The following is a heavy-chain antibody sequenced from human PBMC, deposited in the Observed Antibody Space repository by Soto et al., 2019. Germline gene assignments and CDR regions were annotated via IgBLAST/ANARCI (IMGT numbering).Heavy chain of an antibody. V-gene: IGHV1-46*01. CDR2: INPSGGST. Sequence: QVQLVQSGAEVKKPGASVKVSCKASGYTFTSYYMHWVRQAPGQGLEWMGIINPSGGSTSYAQKFQGRVTMTRDTSTSTVYMELSSLRSEDTAVYYCARKYRYDFWSGHHDCWGQGTLVTVSS. D-gene: IGHD3-3*01. CDR1: GYTFTSYY. J-gene: IGHJ4*02. CDR3: ARKYRYDFWSGHHDC.